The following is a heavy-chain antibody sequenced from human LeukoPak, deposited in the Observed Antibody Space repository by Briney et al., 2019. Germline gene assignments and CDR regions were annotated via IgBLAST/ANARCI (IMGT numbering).Heavy chain of an antibody. Sequence: GESLKISCKGSGYSFSNYWIAWVRQLPGKGLEWMGIIFTGDSETSYSPSFRGQVIISADRSINTAYLQWNSLKASDTAMYYCARLSRNRKHGSTSGVEYWGQGTLVSVSS. CDR2: IFTGDSET. V-gene: IGHV5-51*01. CDR1: GYSFSNYW. J-gene: IGHJ4*02. CDR3: ARLSRNRKHGSTSGVEY. D-gene: IGHD5-24*01.